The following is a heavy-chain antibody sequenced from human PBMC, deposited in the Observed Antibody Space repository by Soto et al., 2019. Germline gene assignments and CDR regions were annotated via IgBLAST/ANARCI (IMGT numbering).Heavy chain of an antibody. J-gene: IGHJ4*02. CDR2: IXXXGXX. Sequence: LETLSLIFTVSGGSISSYYWSWIRQPPGKGLXXIGXIXXXGXXXXNPSLKSRVTISVDTSKNQFSLKLSSVTAADTAVYYCARGSYFDYWGQGTLVTVSS. CDR1: GGSISSYY. CDR3: ARGSYFDY. V-gene: IGHV4-59*01.